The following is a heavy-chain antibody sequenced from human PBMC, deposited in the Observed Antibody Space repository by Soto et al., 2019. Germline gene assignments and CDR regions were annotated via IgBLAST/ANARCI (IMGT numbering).Heavy chain of an antibody. CDR3: ARQMLYATFEYFDL. D-gene: IGHD2-8*01. Sequence: GGSLRLSCAASGFTFSSYDMHWVRQATGKGLEWVSAIGTAGDTYYPGSVKGRFTISRENAKNSLYLQMNSLRAEDTAVYYCARQMLYATFEYFDLWSRGTLVTVSS. CDR1: GFTFSSYD. J-gene: IGHJ2*01. CDR2: IGTAGDT. V-gene: IGHV3-13*01.